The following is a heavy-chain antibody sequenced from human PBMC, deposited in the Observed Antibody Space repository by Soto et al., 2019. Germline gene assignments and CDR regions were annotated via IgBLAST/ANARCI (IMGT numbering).Heavy chain of an antibody. V-gene: IGHV3-23*01. Sequence: GGSLRLSCAASGFRFSDFAMTWVRQAPGRGLEWVSAITGTASSTYYADSVKGRFTISRDNSKNTLYLQINRLRAEDTVIYYCAKGAEGYVVSSLDSWGQGTLVTVSS. CDR2: ITGTASST. CDR1: GFRFSDFA. J-gene: IGHJ4*02. D-gene: IGHD5-12*01. CDR3: AKGAEGYVVSSLDS.